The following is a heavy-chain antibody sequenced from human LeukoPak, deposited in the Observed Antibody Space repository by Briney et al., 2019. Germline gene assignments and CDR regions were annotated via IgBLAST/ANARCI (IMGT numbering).Heavy chain of an antibody. CDR1: GFTFSYYT. J-gene: IGHJ5*02. Sequence: GGSLRLSCAASGFTFSYYTMNWVRQAPGKGLEWVSSINSIRSYMYYADSVKGRFTISRDNAKDSLYLQTSSLRDEDTAVYYCARDDVAWNDVHWFDPWGQGTLVTVSS. CDR3: ARDDVAWNDVHWFDP. CDR2: INSIRSYM. D-gene: IGHD1-1*01. V-gene: IGHV3-21*01.